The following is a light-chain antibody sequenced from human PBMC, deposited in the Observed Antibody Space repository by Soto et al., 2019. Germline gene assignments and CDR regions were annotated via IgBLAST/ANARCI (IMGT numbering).Light chain of an antibody. V-gene: IGKV3-15*01. Sequence: IVMTQSPTTLSVSPGERSILSCRSSQSVSSKLAWYQQKPGQAPRLLIYGASTRATGVPVRFAGSGSGTEFTLTINSLQSEDFAIYYCQQYNQWPPWTFGQGTKV. J-gene: IGKJ1*01. CDR1: QSVSSK. CDR2: GAS. CDR3: QQYNQWPPWT.